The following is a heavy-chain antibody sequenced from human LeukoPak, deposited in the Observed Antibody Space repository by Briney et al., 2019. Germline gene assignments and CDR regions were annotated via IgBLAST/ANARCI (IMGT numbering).Heavy chain of an antibody. CDR2: IDFGGRII. Sequence: GGSLSLSCVASGFPFSSYEMNWVRQVPGKAVEWVSYIDFGGRIINYADHVKGRFTISRDNAKNSVYLQMNNLRAEDTAVYYCARGIGLERRYFQFDYWGQGILVTVSS. CDR3: ARGIGLERRYFQFDY. D-gene: IGHD1-1*01. J-gene: IGHJ4*02. V-gene: IGHV3-48*03. CDR1: GFPFSSYE.